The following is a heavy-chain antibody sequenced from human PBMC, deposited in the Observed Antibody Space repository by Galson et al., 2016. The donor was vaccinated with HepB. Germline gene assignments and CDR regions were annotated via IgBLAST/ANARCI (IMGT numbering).Heavy chain of an antibody. CDR1: GFTFRSYA. D-gene: IGHD2-2*01. J-gene: IGHJ6*02. CDR2: ISSSGDNT. CDR3: VTGSYCASSSCQYFYYYGIDF. V-gene: IGHV3-64D*06. Sequence: SLRLSCAGSGFTFRSYAMHWVRQAPGKGLEYVSSISSSGDNTYYADSVKGRFTISRDNSKNTLYLQMSSLRPEDTAVYYCVTGSYCASSSCQYFYYYGIDFWGQGTTVTVSS.